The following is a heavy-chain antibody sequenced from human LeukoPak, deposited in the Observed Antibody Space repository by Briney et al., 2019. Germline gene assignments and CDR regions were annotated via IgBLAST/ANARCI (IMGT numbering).Heavy chain of an antibody. Sequence: PGGSLRLSCAASGFTFDDYGLSWVRQAPGKGLEWVSGINWNGGSTGYADSVKGRFTISRDNAKNSLYLQMNSLRAEDTALYYCAKTPFSGDRKLDYWGQGTLVTVSS. CDR3: AKTPFSGDRKLDY. V-gene: IGHV3-20*04. CDR1: GFTFDDYG. J-gene: IGHJ4*02. D-gene: IGHD3-10*01. CDR2: INWNGGST.